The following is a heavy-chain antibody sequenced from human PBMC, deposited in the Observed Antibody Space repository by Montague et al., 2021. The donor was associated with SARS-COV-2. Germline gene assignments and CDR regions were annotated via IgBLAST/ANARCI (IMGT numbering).Heavy chain of an antibody. CDR1: GGSISSYY. CDR2: IYYSGST. CDR3: ARGAGRGSGYGKYYYYYYGMDV. V-gene: IGHV4-59*01. J-gene: IGHJ6*02. D-gene: IGHD5-12*01. Sequence: SETRSLTCTVSGGSISSYYWSWIRQPPGKGLEWIGYIYYSGSTNYNPSLKSRDTISVDTSKNQFSLKLSSVTAADTAVYYCARGAGRGSGYGKYYYYYYGMDVWGQGTTVTVSS.